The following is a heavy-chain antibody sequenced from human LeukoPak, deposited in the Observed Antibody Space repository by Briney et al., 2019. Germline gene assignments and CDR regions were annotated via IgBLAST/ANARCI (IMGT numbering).Heavy chain of an antibody. CDR2: IYPGDSDT. Sequence: GESLKISCKGSGYSFTSYWIGWVRQMPGKGLEWMGIIYPGDSDTRYSPSFQGQVTISADKSISTAYLQWSSLKASDTAMYYCARSGEYCTNGVCYTNVVPDYWGQGTLVTVSS. V-gene: IGHV5-51*01. J-gene: IGHJ4*02. CDR3: ARSGEYCTNGVCYTNVVPDY. CDR1: GYSFTSYW. D-gene: IGHD2-8*01.